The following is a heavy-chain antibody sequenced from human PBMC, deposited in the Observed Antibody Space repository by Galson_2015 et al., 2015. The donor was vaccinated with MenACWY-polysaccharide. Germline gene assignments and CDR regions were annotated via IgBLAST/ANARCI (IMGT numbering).Heavy chain of an antibody. CDR1: GFILRDHG. D-gene: IGHD3-3*01. V-gene: IGHV3-30*18. CDR3: AKVIDLWNGCDF. CDR2: ISHDRSEE. J-gene: IGHJ4*01. Sequence: SLRLSCAASGFILRDHGMHWVRQAPGKGLEWVAVISHDRSEEYYGDPVKGRFTISRDNSKNTLYLQMSNLRTEDTAVYYCAKVIDLWNGCDFWGHGTLVTVSS.